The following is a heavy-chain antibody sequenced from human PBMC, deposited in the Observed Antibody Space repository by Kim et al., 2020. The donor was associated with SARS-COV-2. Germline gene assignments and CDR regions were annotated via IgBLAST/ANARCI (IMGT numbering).Heavy chain of an antibody. CDR2: IYYSGST. CDR3: ARDRDPYYDILTGYPSYYYYGMDV. D-gene: IGHD3-9*01. V-gene: IGHV4-39*07. J-gene: IGHJ6*02. Sequence: SETLSLTCTVSGGSISSSSYYWGWIRQPPGKGLEWIGSIYYSGSTYYNPSLKSRVTISVDTSKNQFSLKLSSVTAADTAVYYCARDRDPYYDILTGYPSYYYYGMDVWGQGTTVTVS. CDR1: GGSISSSSYY.